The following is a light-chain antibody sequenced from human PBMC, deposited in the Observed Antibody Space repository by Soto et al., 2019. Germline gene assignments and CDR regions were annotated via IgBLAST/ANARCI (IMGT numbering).Light chain of an antibody. CDR2: KVS. CDR3: MQGTHWPPTWT. CDR1: QSLLHSDGYNC. J-gene: IGKJ1*01. V-gene: IGKV2-30*02. Sequence: VMTQSPLSLPVTTGEPASISCRSSQSLLHSDGYNCLDWYLQRPGQSPRRLIYKVSNRDSGVPDRFSGSGSGTDFTLKISRVEAEDVGVYYCMQGTHWPPTWTFGQGTKVDI.